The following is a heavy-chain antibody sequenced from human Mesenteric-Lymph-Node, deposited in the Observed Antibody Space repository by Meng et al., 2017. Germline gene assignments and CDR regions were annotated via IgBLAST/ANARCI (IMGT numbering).Heavy chain of an antibody. Sequence: ASAKVSCKASGYTFTSYGISWVRQAPGQGLEWMGWISAYNGNTKYAQKLQGRVTMTTDTSTSTAYMELRNLRTDDTAVYYCARDHYYNSSGYADYWGQGTLVTVSS. CDR1: GYTFTSYG. V-gene: IGHV1-18*01. D-gene: IGHD3-22*01. CDR2: ISAYNGNT. J-gene: IGHJ4*02. CDR3: ARDHYYNSSGYADY.